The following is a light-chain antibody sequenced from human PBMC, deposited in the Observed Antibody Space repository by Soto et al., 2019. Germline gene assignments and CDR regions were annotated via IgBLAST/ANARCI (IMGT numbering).Light chain of an antibody. V-gene: IGKV1-39*01. CDR1: QSISTY. CDR2: ATS. Sequence: DIPMTQSPSSLSASVGDRVTIACRASQSISTYLNWYQQKPGRAPKLLIYATSSLQSGVPSRFSGSGSGTDFTLTISSLQREDFATYFCQHSYSTPYTFGQGTKLEIK. CDR3: QHSYSTPYT. J-gene: IGKJ2*01.